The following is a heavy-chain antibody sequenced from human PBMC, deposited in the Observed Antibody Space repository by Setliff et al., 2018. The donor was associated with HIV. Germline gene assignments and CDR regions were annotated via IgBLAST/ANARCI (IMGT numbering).Heavy chain of an antibody. V-gene: IGHV1-18*01. CDR3: ARRSAGSYYEYFEY. J-gene: IGHJ4*02. D-gene: IGHD1-26*01. CDR2: ISAYNGNT. CDR1: NYTFTTYG. Sequence: GASVKVSCKASNYTFTTYGISWVRQAPGQGLEWMGWISAYNGNTNYEQKFQGRVTMTTDTSTSTAYMELRSLRSDDTAVYYCARRSAGSYYEYFEYWGQGTQVTVSS.